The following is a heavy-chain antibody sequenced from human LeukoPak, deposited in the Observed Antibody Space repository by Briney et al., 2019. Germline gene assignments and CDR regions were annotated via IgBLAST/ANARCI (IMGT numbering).Heavy chain of an antibody. CDR2: IYYSGST. V-gene: IGHV4-39*07. CDR3: AREAFWSGYYKGHYYYYMDV. D-gene: IGHD3-3*01. Sequence: PSETLSLTCTVSGGSISSSSYYWGWIRQPPGKGLEWIGSIYYSGSTYYNPSLKSRVTLSVDTSKNQFSLKLSSVTAADTAVYYCAREAFWSGYYKGHYYYYMDVWGKGTTVTVSS. J-gene: IGHJ6*03. CDR1: GGSISSSSYY.